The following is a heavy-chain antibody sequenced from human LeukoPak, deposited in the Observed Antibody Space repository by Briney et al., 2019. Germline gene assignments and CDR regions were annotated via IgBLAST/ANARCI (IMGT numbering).Heavy chain of an antibody. CDR1: GFTFSTYG. Sequence: PGGSLRLSCAASGFTFSTYGMHWVRQAPGKGLEWVAVIWDDGSIKYYADSVKGRFTISRDNSKNTLYLQMNSLRAEDTAVYYCARAVGPFDIWGQGTIVIVSS. CDR2: IWDDGSIK. CDR3: ARAVGPFDI. J-gene: IGHJ3*02. V-gene: IGHV3-33*01.